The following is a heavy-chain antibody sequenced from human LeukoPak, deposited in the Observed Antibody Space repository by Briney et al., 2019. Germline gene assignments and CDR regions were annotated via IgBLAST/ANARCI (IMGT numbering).Heavy chain of an antibody. J-gene: IGHJ3*02. CDR3: ARDLEDSSPFGAFDM. CDR1: GFTFSNYG. D-gene: IGHD3-22*01. Sequence: GGSLRLSCAASGFTFSNYGMHWVRQVPGKGLEWVAAIWFDGIRKYYADSVKGRLTISRDNSKNTLYLQMNSLRAEDTAVYYCARDLEDSSPFGAFDMWGRGTMVTVSS. CDR2: IWFDGIRK. V-gene: IGHV3-33*01.